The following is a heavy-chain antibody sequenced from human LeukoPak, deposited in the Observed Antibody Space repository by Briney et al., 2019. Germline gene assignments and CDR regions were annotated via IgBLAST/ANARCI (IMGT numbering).Heavy chain of an antibody. CDR3: ARGRIVGRTRDFDY. Sequence: ASVKVSCKASGYTFTSYYMHWVRQAPGQGLEWMGIINPSGGSTSYAQKLQGRVTMTRNTSISTAYMELSSLRPEDTAVYYCARGRIVGRTRDFDYWGQGTLVTVSS. J-gene: IGHJ4*02. CDR2: INPSGGST. V-gene: IGHV1-46*01. CDR1: GYTFTSYY. D-gene: IGHD2-15*01.